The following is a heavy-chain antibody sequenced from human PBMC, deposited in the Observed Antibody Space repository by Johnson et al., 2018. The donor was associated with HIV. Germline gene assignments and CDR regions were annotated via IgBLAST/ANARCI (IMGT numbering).Heavy chain of an antibody. V-gene: IGHV3-30-3*01. D-gene: IGHD4-23*01. J-gene: IGHJ3*02. Sequence: QVPLVESGGGVVQPGRSLRLSCAASGFTFSSYAMHWVRQAPGKGLEWVAVISYDGSNKYYADSVKGRFTISRDNSKNTLYLQMNSLRAEDTAVYYCAREEGVGDDYGGKSAFDIWGQGTMVTVSS. CDR1: GFTFSSYA. CDR2: ISYDGSNK. CDR3: AREEGVGDDYGGKSAFDI.